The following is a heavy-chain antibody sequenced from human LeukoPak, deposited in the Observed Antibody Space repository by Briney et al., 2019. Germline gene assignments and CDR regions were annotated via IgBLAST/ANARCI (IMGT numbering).Heavy chain of an antibody. CDR3: AKDHRVTNNWFDP. Sequence: GGSLRLSCAASGFTFSNAWMSWVRQAPGKGLEWVGRIKSKTDGGTTDYAAPVKGRFTISRDNSKNSLYLQMNSLRTEDTALYYCAKDHRVTNNWFDPWGQGTLVTVSS. D-gene: IGHD2-21*02. CDR2: IKSKTDGGTT. J-gene: IGHJ5*02. V-gene: IGHV3-15*05. CDR1: GFTFSNAW.